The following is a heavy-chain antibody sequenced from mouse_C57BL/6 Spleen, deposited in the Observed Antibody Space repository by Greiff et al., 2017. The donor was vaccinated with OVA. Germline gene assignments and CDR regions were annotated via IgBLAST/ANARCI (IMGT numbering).Heavy chain of an antibody. Sequence: EVQRVESGPGLVKPSQSLSLTCSVTGYSITSGYYWNWIRQFPGNKLEWMGYISYDGSNNYNPSLKNRISITRDTSKNQFFLKLNSVTTEDTATYYCASLITTVVAKGAMDYWGQGTSVTVSS. J-gene: IGHJ4*01. CDR1: GYSITSGYY. V-gene: IGHV3-6*01. CDR2: ISYDGSN. D-gene: IGHD1-1*01. CDR3: ASLITTVVAKGAMDY.